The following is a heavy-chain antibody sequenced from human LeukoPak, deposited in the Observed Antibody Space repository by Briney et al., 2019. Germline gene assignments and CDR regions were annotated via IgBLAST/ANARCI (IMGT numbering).Heavy chain of an antibody. Sequence: SVKVSCKASGGTFSSYAISWVRQAPGQGLEWMGGIIPIFGTANYAQKFQGRVTITADESTSTAYMELSSLRSEDTAVYYCARGECVGDCYPYDAFDIWGQGTMVTVSS. V-gene: IGHV1-69*13. J-gene: IGHJ3*02. CDR1: GGTFSSYA. CDR3: ARGECVGDCYPYDAFDI. D-gene: IGHD2-21*02. CDR2: IIPIFGTA.